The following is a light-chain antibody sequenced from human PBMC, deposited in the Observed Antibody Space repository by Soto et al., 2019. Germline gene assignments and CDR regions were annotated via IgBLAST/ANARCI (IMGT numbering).Light chain of an antibody. CDR2: DAS. V-gene: IGKV1-33*01. CDR3: QQYDNLPFT. J-gene: IGKJ3*01. Sequence: EIESTQSPSCLSAAVGDRVTITCQASQDISNYLNWYQQKPGKAPKLLIYDASNLETGVPSRFSGSGAGSDFTCTISSLQPEDIQTDFCQQYDNLPFTFGAGTKVDIK. CDR1: QDISNY.